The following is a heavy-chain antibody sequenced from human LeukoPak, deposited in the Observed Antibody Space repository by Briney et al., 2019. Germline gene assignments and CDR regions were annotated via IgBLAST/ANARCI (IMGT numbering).Heavy chain of an antibody. Sequence: ASVKVSCKASGYTFTSYYMHWVRQAPGQGLEWMGWINPNSGGTNYAQKFQGRVTMTRDTSISTAYMELSRLRSGDTAVYYCARSRSRDCSSTSCYSYGLDYWGQGTLVTVSS. CDR3: ARSRSRDCSSTSCYSYGLDY. CDR2: INPNSGGT. V-gene: IGHV1-2*02. CDR1: GYTFTSYY. D-gene: IGHD2-2*01. J-gene: IGHJ4*02.